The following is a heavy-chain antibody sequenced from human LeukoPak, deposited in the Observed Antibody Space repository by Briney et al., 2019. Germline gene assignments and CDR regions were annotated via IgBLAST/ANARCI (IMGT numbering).Heavy chain of an antibody. Sequence: SETLSLTCAVYGGPFRGYSGTWTPHPQGKGREGMGEINHSGSTNYNPSLKSRVTISVDTSKNQFSLKLSSVTAADTAVYYCARAFRQQQLARLQYFDYWGQGTLVTVSS. D-gene: IGHD6-13*01. CDR3: ARAFRQQQLARLQYFDY. V-gene: IGHV4-34*01. CDR1: GGPFRGYS. J-gene: IGHJ4*02. CDR2: INHSGST.